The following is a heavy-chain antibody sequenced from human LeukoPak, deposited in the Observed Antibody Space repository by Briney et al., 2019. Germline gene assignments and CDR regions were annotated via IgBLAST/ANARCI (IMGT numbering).Heavy chain of an antibody. CDR2: FDPEDGET. D-gene: IGHD3-22*01. CDR1: GYTLTELS. J-gene: IGHJ4*02. Sequence: ASVKVSCKVSGYTLTELSMHWVRQAPGKGLEWMGGFDPEDGETIYAQKFQGRVTMTEDTSTDTAYMELSSLRSEDTAVYYCATVPDYDSSGLLNYWGQGTLVTVSS. V-gene: IGHV1-24*01. CDR3: ATVPDYDSSGLLNY.